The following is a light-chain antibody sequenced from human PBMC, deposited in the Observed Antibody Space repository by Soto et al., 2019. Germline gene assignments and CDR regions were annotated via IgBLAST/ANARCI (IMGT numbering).Light chain of an antibody. Sequence: DIQMTQSPSTLSASVGDRVTITCRASQSISSWLAWYQQKPGKAPKLLIYDASSLESGVPTRFSGRGSGTLISLTISSLQPDDFATYCHQYYNSHPLTFGGGTKVEIK. V-gene: IGKV1-5*01. CDR3: QYYNSHPLT. CDR2: DAS. CDR1: QSISSW. J-gene: IGKJ4*01.